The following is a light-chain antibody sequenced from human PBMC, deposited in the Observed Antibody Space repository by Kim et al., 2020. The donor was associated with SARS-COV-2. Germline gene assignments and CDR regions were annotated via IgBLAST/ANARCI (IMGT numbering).Light chain of an antibody. J-gene: IGLJ1*01. Sequence: QLVLTQPPSASGSPGQSVTISCTGTSSDVGGYNYVSWYQQHPGKAPKLMIYEVSKRPSGVPDRFSGSKSGNTASLTVSGLQAEDEADYYCSSYAAISNFVFGTGTKVTVL. CDR1: SSDVGGYNY. CDR2: EVS. CDR3: SSYAAISNFV. V-gene: IGLV2-8*01.